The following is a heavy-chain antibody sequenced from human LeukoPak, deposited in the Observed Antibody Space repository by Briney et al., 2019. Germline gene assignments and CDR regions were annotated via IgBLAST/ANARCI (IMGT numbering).Heavy chain of an antibody. CDR1: GFTFHSYG. D-gene: IGHD4-17*01. V-gene: IGHV3-30*18. J-gene: IGHJ4*02. Sequence: GGSLRLSCAASGFTFHSYGKRWVRQAQGKGLEWGALISYDGNNKYYADSVKGRFTISRDNTKNTLYLQMNSLRAEDTAVYYCAKDMDHDYDDDGFDYWGQGTLVTVSS. CDR2: ISYDGNNK. CDR3: AKDMDHDYDDDGFDY.